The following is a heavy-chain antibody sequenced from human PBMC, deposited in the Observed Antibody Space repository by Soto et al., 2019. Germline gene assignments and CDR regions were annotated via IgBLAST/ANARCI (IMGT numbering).Heavy chain of an antibody. CDR3: ARSDGIALAYDI. D-gene: IGHD6-13*01. CDR1: GYTFTSYD. V-gene: IGHV1-8*01. J-gene: IGHJ3*02. Sequence: ASVKVSCKASGYTFTSYDIIWVRKAPGQGLEWMGWMNPKNDNTASGQRSQGRVTLTRNTSITTASLELTSLPSEHTAVYFCARSDGIALAYDIWGQGTMVTVSS. CDR2: MNPKNDNT.